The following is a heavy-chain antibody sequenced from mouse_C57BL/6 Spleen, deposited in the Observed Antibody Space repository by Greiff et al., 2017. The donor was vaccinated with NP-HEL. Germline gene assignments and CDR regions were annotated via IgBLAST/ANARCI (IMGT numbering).Heavy chain of an antibody. CDR3: ARRGYGSSLAWFAY. CDR2: IDPSDCYT. J-gene: IGHJ3*01. V-gene: IGHV1-50*01. D-gene: IGHD1-1*01. Sequence: QVQLQQPGAELVKPGASVKLSCKASGYTFTSYWMPWVKQRPGQGLAWIGDIDPSDCYTNYNQKFKGKATLTVDTSSSTAYMQLSSLTSEDSAVYYCARRGYGSSLAWFAYWGKGTLVTVAA. CDR1: GYTFTSYW.